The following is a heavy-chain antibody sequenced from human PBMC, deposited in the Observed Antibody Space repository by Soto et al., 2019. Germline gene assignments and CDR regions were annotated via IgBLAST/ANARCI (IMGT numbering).Heavy chain of an antibody. D-gene: IGHD6-13*01. Sequence: SETLCLTCTVSGGSISSYYWTWIRQPPGKGLEWVGYVYYSGTTYYNPSLQSRVTISVDTSKNQFSLKVKSVTAADTAIYYCARDGSTWRYFFDYWGQGSLVNVSS. J-gene: IGHJ4*02. CDR1: GGSISSYY. CDR3: ARDGSTWRYFFDY. V-gene: IGHV4-59*01. CDR2: VYYSGTT.